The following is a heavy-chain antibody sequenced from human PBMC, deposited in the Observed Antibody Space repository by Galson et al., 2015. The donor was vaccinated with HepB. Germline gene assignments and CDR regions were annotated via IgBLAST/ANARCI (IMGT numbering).Heavy chain of an antibody. CDR2: IKSISDNGTT. Sequence: SLRLSCAASGFNFPNAWMSWVRQAPGKGLEWVGHIKSISDNGTTDYAAPVNGRLIISRDDSKNTLYLRMNSLKIEDTAVYYCTTDYPSEGHFWGQGTLVTVSA. V-gene: IGHV3-15*01. CDR1: GFNFPNAW. CDR3: TTDYPSEGHF. J-gene: IGHJ4*02. D-gene: IGHD3-16*02.